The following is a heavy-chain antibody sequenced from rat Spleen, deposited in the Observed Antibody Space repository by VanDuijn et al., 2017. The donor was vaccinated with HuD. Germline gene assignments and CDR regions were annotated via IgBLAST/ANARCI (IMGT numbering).Heavy chain of an antibody. Sequence: EVQLVESDGDLVQPGRSLKLSCAASGFTFSNYDMAWVRQAPTKGLEWIASISTGGGNTYYRDSVKGRFTISRDNEKSTLSLQMDSLRTEDTATYYCARHTMYYFDYWGQGVMVTVSS. D-gene: IGHD1-12*01. CDR3: ARHTMYYFDY. CDR1: GFTFSNYD. CDR2: ISTGGGNT. J-gene: IGHJ2*01. V-gene: IGHV5S23*01.